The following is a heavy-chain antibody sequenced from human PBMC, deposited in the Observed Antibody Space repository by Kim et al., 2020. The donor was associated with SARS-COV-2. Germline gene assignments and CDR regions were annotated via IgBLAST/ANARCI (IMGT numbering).Heavy chain of an antibody. CDR2: IIPIFGTA. Sequence: SVKVSCKASGGTFSSYAISWVRQAPGQGLEWMGGIIPIFGTANYAQKFQGRVTITADESTSTAYMELSSLRSEDTAVYYCARARAYISGAYSSSWGGVGGYYGMDVWGQGTTVTVSS. CDR3: ARARAYISGAYSSSWGGVGGYYGMDV. J-gene: IGHJ6*02. D-gene: IGHD6-13*01. CDR1: GGTFSSYA. V-gene: IGHV1-69*13.